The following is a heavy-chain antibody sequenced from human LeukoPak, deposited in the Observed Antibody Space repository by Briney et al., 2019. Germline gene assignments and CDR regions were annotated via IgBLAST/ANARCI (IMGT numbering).Heavy chain of an antibody. V-gene: IGHV4-59*01. Sequence: PSETLSPTCTVSGGSISSYFWSWIRQAPGKGLEWIGYSYYTGSTNYNPSLKSRVTISVDMSKNQFSLKLSSVTAADMAVYYCARSNSGTYEAWFDPWGQGTLVTVSS. CDR2: SYYTGST. CDR1: GGSISSYF. J-gene: IGHJ5*02. D-gene: IGHD1-26*01. CDR3: ARSNSGTYEAWFDP.